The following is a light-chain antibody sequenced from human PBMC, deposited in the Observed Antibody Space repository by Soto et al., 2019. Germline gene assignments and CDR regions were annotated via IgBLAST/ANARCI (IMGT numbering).Light chain of an antibody. Sequence: QSALTQPASVSGSPGQSITISCTGTSNDVGEYKYVSWYQHHPGRAPKLLIFDVNNRPSGVSNRFSGSKSGNTASLSISGLQSEDEADYYCSSSTINNILFGGGTKVTVL. CDR3: SSSTINNIL. CDR1: SNDVGEYKY. CDR2: DVN. V-gene: IGLV2-14*03. J-gene: IGLJ2*01.